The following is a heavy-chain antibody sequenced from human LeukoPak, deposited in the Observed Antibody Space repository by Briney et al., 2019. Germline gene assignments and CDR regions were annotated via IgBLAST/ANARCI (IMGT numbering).Heavy chain of an antibody. V-gene: IGHV3-23*01. CDR1: GFTFSSYA. D-gene: IGHD3-3*01. CDR3: AAHFDFWSGYPYYFDY. J-gene: IGHJ4*02. CDR2: ISHSGDTT. Sequence: GGSLRLSCAASGFTFSSYAMNWVRQAPGKGLEWVSYISHSGDTTSYADSVKGRFTISRDNSKNTLYLQMSSLRAEDTAVYYCAAHFDFWSGYPYYFDYWGQGTLVTVSS.